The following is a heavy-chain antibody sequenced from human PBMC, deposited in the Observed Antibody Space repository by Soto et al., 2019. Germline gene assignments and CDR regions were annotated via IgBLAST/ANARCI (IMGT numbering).Heavy chain of an antibody. CDR2: IYYSGSA. V-gene: IGHV4-31*03. CDR3: ARDRDGDLYYFDY. D-gene: IGHD4-17*01. CDR1: GGSISSGGYY. J-gene: IGHJ4*02. Sequence: ASETLSLTCTVSGGSISSGGYYWSWIRQHPGKGLEWIGYIYYSGSAYYNPSLKSRVTISVDTSKNQFSLKLSSVTAADTAVYYCARDRDGDLYYFDYWGQGTLVTVSS.